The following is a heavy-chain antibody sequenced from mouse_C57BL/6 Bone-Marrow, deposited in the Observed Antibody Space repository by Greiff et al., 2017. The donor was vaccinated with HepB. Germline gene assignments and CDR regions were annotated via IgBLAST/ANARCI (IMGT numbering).Heavy chain of an antibody. J-gene: IGHJ2*01. CDR2: INPYNGGT. D-gene: IGHD1-1*01. CDR3: ARRGNYYYFDY. CDR1: GYTFTDYY. Sequence: EVQLQQSGPVLVKPGASVKMSCKASGYTFTDYYMNWVKQSHGKSLEWIGVINPYNGGTSYNQKFKGKATLTVDKSSSTAYMELNSLTSEDSAVYYCARRGNYYYFDYWGQGTTLTVSS. V-gene: IGHV1-19*01.